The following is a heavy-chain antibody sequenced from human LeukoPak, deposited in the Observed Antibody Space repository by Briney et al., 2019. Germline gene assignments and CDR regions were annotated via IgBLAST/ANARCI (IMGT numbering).Heavy chain of an antibody. Sequence: GGSLRLSCAASGFTFSSYSVNWVRQAPGKGLEWVSYISSSSSTIYYADSVKGRFTISRDNAKNSLYLQMNSLRAEDTAVYYCARDPYGSGSYYTYWGQGTLVTVSS. CDR2: ISSSSSTI. V-gene: IGHV3-48*01. CDR3: ARDPYGSGSYYTY. CDR1: GFTFSSYS. J-gene: IGHJ4*02. D-gene: IGHD3-10*01.